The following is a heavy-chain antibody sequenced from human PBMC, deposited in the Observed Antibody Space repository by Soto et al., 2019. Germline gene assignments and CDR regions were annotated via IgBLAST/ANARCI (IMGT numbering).Heavy chain of an antibody. J-gene: IGHJ3*01. CDR1: GGSVTTSDYS. Sequence: QLQLQESGPGLVKSSETLSLTCTVSGGSVTTSDYSWGWIRQPPGKGLEWIGSVYYSGSTHYNPSLESRVTLSVDTSKNQFSLKLNSVTAADTAVYYCARQWGNWYWAFNVWGQGTMVTVSS. CDR2: VYYSGST. CDR3: ARQWGNWYWAFNV. D-gene: IGHD6-13*01. V-gene: IGHV4-39*01.